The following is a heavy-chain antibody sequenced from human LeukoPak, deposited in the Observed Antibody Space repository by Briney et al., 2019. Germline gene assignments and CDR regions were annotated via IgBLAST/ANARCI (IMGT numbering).Heavy chain of an antibody. J-gene: IGHJ4*02. Sequence: SGTLSLTCTVSGGSISGYYWNWIRQPAGKGLEWIGRIYPSGSTNYNPSLKSRVTMSVDTSRNQFSLQLSSVTAADTAVYFCARGDIVATMSLDYWGQGTLATVSS. D-gene: IGHD5-12*01. CDR2: IYPSGST. CDR1: GGSISGYY. V-gene: IGHV4-4*07. CDR3: ARGDIVATMSLDY.